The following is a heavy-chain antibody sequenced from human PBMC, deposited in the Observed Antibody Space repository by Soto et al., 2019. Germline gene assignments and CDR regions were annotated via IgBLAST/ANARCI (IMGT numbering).Heavy chain of an antibody. Sequence: QLQLQESGPGLVKPSETLSLTCTVSGGSISSSDYYWGWIRQPPGKGLEWIGSMDYSGTTYYNPSLKSRVTISVDTTKKQFSLKLGSVSAADTALYYCARQFLSNYYYYYGMDVWGQGTTVTVSS. CDR3: ARQFLSNYYYYYGMDV. J-gene: IGHJ6*02. V-gene: IGHV4-39*01. CDR1: GGSISSSDYY. CDR2: MDYSGTT.